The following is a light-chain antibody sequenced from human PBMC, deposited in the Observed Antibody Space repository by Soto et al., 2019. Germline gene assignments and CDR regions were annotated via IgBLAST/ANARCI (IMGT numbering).Light chain of an antibody. V-gene: IGLV2-14*01. CDR1: SSDVGGYNY. CDR3: SSYTSSTTPV. CDR2: EVS. J-gene: IGLJ3*02. Sequence: QSALTQPASVSGSPGQSITISCTGTSSDVGGYNYVSWYQQYPGKAPKLMIYEVSNRPSGVSNRFSGSKSGNTASLTISGVQAEDEADYYCSSYTSSTTPVFGGGTKLTVL.